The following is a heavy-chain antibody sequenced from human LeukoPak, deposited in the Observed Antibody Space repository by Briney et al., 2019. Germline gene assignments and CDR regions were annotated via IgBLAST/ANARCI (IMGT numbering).Heavy chain of an antibody. D-gene: IGHD3-3*01. J-gene: IGHJ4*02. Sequence: PGGSLRLSFAASGFTFSSYWMSWVRQAPGKGLEWVANIKQDGSEKYYVDSVKGRFTISRDNAKNSLYLQMNSLRAEDTAVYYCARAPFFWSGYHFDYWGQGTLVTVSS. CDR1: GFTFSSYW. CDR2: IKQDGSEK. V-gene: IGHV3-7*01. CDR3: ARAPFFWSGYHFDY.